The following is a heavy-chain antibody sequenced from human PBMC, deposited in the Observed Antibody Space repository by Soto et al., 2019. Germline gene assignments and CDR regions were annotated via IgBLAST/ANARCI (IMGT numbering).Heavy chain of an antibody. CDR2: INAANGNT. Sequence: ASVKVSCKASGYTFTSYGVHWVRQAPGQRLEWMGWINAANGNTKNSQKFQGRVTITRDTSASTAYMELSSLRDEDTAVYYCARAGVAFDIWGQGTMVTVSS. CDR3: ARAGVAFDI. V-gene: IGHV1-3*01. J-gene: IGHJ3*02. CDR1: GYTFTSYG.